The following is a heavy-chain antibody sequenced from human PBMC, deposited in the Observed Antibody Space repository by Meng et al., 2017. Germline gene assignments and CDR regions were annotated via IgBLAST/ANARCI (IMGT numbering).Heavy chain of an antibody. CDR1: GYTFTSYY. Sequence: ASVKVSCKASGYTFTSYYMHWVRQAPGQGLEWMGIINPSGGSTSYAQKFQGRVTMSRDTSTSTVYMELSSLRSEDTAVYYCARPYSSSWYWEGAFDIWGQGTMVTVSS. CDR3: ARPYSSSWYWEGAFDI. D-gene: IGHD6-13*01. J-gene: IGHJ3*02. CDR2: INPSGGST. V-gene: IGHV1-46*01.